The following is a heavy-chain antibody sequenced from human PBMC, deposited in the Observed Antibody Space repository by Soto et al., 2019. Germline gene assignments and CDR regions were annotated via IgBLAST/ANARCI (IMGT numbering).Heavy chain of an antibody. V-gene: IGHV1-69*13. J-gene: IGHJ3*02. Sequence: PVKVSCKASRYTFASNALHWVRQAPGQGLEWMGGIIPIFGTANYAKKFQGRVTITADESTSTAYMELSSLRSEDTAVYYCAGSGLLWGSGWYGGPAFDIWGQGTMVTVS. D-gene: IGHD6-19*01. CDR2: IIPIFGTA. CDR3: AGSGLLWGSGWYGGPAFDI. CDR1: RYTFASNA.